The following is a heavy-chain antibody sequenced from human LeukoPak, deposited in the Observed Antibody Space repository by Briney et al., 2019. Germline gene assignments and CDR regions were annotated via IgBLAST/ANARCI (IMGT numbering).Heavy chain of an antibody. CDR3: AKAGYGSGSYLRYYYYGMDV. Sequence: ESGPTLVNPTQTLTLTCTLSGLSLNTRGVGVGWIRQPPGKALEWLALIYWDDDKRSNPSLKTRLTITKDTSKNQVVLTVTNMDPVDTATYYCAKAGYGSGSYLRYYYYGMDVWGQGTTVTVSS. J-gene: IGHJ6*02. CDR1: GLSLNTRGVG. D-gene: IGHD3-10*01. V-gene: IGHV2-5*02. CDR2: IYWDDDK.